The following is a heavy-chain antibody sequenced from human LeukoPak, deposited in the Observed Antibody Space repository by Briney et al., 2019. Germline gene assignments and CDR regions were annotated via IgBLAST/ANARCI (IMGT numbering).Heavy chain of an antibody. V-gene: IGHV1-2*02. Sequence: ASVKVSCKASGYTFTVYYMHWVRQAPGQGLEWMGWINPNSGGTNYAQKFQGRVTMTRDTSISTAYMELSRLRSDDTAVYYCARDVGSGSYYYYFDYWGQGTLVTVSS. CDR2: INPNSGGT. D-gene: IGHD3-10*01. CDR3: ARDVGSGSYYYYFDY. J-gene: IGHJ4*02. CDR1: GYTFTVYY.